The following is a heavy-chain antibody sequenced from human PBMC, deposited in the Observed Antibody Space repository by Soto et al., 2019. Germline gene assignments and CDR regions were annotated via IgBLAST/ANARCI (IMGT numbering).Heavy chain of an antibody. J-gene: IGHJ6*02. CDR2: IYPGDSDT. CDR1: GYSFTSYW. D-gene: IGHD6-13*01. Sequence: GESLKISCKASGYSFTSYWIGWVRQMPGKGLEWMGIIYPGDSDTRYSPSFQGQVTISADKSISTAYLQWSSLKASDTAMYYCARRIAAADYYYGMDVWGQGTTVTVSS. V-gene: IGHV5-51*01. CDR3: ARRIAAADYYYGMDV.